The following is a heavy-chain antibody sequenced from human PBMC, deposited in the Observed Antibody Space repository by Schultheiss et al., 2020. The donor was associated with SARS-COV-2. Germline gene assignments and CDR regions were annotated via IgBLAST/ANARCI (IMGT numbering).Heavy chain of an antibody. J-gene: IGHJ6*02. CDR1: GGSISSSSYY. D-gene: IGHD6-13*01. V-gene: IGHV4-39*07. CDR3: ASQVGYSSSRYTYYGMDV. Sequence: SQTLSLTCTVSGGSISSSSYYWGWIRQPPGKGLEWIGSIYYSGSTNYNPSLKSRVTISVDTSKNQFSLKLSSVTAADTAVYYCASQVGYSSSRYTYYGMDVWGQGTTVTVSS. CDR2: IYYSGST.